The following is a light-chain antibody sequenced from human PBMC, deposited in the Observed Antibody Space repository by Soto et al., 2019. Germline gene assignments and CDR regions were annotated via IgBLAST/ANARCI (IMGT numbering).Light chain of an antibody. CDR3: GTWDSSLSAVV. CDR2: DNN. V-gene: IGLV1-51*01. Sequence: QCVLTQPPSVSAAPGQKVTISCSGSSIGIGNNYVSWYQQLPGTAPKLLIYDNNKRPSGIPDRFSGSKSGTSATLGITGLQTGDEADYYCGTWDSSLSAVVFGGGTKLTVL. J-gene: IGLJ2*01. CDR1: SIGIGNNY.